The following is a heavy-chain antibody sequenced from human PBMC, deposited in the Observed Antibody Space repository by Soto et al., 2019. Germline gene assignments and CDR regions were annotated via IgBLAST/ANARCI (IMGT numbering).Heavy chain of an antibody. Sequence: QRLSCAASGFIFSPYGIHWVRQAPGKGLEWVALIRNDGSDKYYAESVTGRFTISRDNSKNTVYLQMNSLRAEDTALYFCARAPRMAPFDIWGQGTMVTVSS. J-gene: IGHJ3*02. CDR3: ARAPRMAPFDI. CDR2: IRNDGSDK. V-gene: IGHV3-33*01. CDR1: GFIFSPYG.